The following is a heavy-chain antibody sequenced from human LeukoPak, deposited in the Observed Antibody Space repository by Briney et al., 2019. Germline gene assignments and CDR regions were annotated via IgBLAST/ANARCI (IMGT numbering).Heavy chain of an antibody. J-gene: IGHJ3*02. V-gene: IGHV1-2*02. CDR1: GYTFTGYY. D-gene: IGHD4-17*01. CDR3: ARSGGRFLDYGDAFDI. CDR2: INPNSGGT. Sequence: GASVKVSCKASGYTFTGYYMQWVRQALGQGLEWMGWINPNSGGTNYAQKFQGRVTMTRDTSISTAYMELSRLRSDDTAVYFCARSGGRFLDYGDAFDIWGQGTMVTVSS.